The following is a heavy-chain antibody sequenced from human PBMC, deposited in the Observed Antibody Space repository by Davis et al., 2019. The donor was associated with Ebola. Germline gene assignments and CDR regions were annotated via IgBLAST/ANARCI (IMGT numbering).Heavy chain of an antibody. V-gene: IGHV1-18*01. D-gene: IGHD3-3*01. CDR3: AGTISGAFDP. CDR1: GYTFTSYD. CDR2: ISAYNGNT. Sequence: ASVKVSCKASGYTFTSYDINWVRQATGQGLEWMGWISAYNGNTNYAQKLQGRVTMTTDTSTSTAYMELRSLRSEDTAVYYCAGTISGAFDPWGQGTLVTVSS. J-gene: IGHJ5*02.